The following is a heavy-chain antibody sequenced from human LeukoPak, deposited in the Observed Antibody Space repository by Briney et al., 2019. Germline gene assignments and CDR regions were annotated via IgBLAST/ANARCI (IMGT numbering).Heavy chain of an antibody. Sequence: ASVKVSRKASGYTFTGYYMHWVRQAPGQGLEWMGWISPNSGATKYAQKFQDRVTMTRDTSINTAYMELSRLRSDDTAVYYCARFSVGGRYDFDYWGQGTLVTVSS. CDR1: GYTFTGYY. CDR2: ISPNSGAT. CDR3: ARFSVGGRYDFDY. V-gene: IGHV1-2*02. D-gene: IGHD3-9*01. J-gene: IGHJ4*02.